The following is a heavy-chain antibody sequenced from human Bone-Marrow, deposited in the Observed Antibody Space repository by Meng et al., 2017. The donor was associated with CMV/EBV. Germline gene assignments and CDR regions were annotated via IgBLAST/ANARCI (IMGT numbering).Heavy chain of an antibody. J-gene: IGHJ6*02. CDR2: IKQDGSEK. V-gene: IGHV3-7*01. CDR1: GFTFSSYW. CDR3: ARALPHQLLNYYGMDV. Sequence: GGSLRLSCAASGFTFSSYWMSWVRQAPGKGLEWVANIKQDGSEKYYVDSVKGRFTISRDNAKNSLYLQMNSLRAEDTAVYYCARALPHQLLNYYGMDVWGQGTTVTVSS. D-gene: IGHD2-2*01.